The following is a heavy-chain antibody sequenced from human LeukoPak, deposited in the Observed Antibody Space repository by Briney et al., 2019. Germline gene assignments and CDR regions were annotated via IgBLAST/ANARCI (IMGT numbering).Heavy chain of an antibody. CDR3: ARGGLLWFGELSGY. Sequence: PGGSLRLSCAVSGFTFSSYAMHWVRQAPAKGLEYVSVISSNGGRTYYANSVKGRFTISRDNSKNTLYLQMGSLRAEDMAVYYCARGGLLWFGELSGYWGQGTLVTVSS. V-gene: IGHV3-64*01. CDR2: ISSNGGRT. J-gene: IGHJ4*02. D-gene: IGHD3-10*01. CDR1: GFTFSSYA.